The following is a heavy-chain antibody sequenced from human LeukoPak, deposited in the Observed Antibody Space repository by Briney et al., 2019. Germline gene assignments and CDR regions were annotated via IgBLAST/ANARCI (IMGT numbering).Heavy chain of an antibody. V-gene: IGHV1-46*01. CDR1: GYTFTKYS. J-gene: IGHJ5*01. D-gene: IGHD3-3*01. Sequence: GASVKVSCKASGYTFTKYSMNWVRQAPGQGLEWMGMINPSGGSTDYAQKFQGRVTITRDKSTSTVYMELSSVRSEDTAVYYCATGPPAGLWRGYSISWGPGNLGTVSS. CDR2: INPSGGST. CDR3: ATGPPAGLWRGYSIS.